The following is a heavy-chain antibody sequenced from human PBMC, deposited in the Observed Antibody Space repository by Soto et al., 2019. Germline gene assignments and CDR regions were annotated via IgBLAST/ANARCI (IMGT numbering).Heavy chain of an antibody. Sequence: ASVKVSCKASGYTFTGYYMHWVRQAPGQGLEWMGWINPNSGGTNYAQKFQGWVTMTRDTSISTAYMELSRLRSDDTAVYYCARGSGSYYLYYYYGMDVWGQGTTVTVSS. J-gene: IGHJ6*02. V-gene: IGHV1-2*04. CDR3: ARGSGSYYLYYYYGMDV. D-gene: IGHD1-26*01. CDR2: INPNSGGT. CDR1: GYTFTGYY.